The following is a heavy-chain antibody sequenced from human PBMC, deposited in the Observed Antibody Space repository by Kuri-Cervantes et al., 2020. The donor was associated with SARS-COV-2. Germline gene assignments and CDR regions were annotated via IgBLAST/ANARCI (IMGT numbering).Heavy chain of an antibody. V-gene: IGHV4-39*01. Sequence: SETLSLTCTVSGGSISSSSYYWGWIRQPPGKGLEWIGSIYYSGSTYYNPSLKSRVTISVDTSKNQFSLKLSSVTAADTAVYYCATWELLGGYWGQGTLVTVSS. CDR1: GGSISSSSYY. CDR3: ATWELLGGY. J-gene: IGHJ4*02. D-gene: IGHD1-26*01. CDR2: IYYSGST.